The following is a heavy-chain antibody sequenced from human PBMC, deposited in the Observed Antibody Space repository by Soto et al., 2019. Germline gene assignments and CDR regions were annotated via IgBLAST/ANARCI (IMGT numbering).Heavy chain of an antibody. D-gene: IGHD3-3*01. V-gene: IGHV4-30-4*01. CDR1: GGSISSGDYY. CDR2: IYYSGST. J-gene: IGHJ5*02. Sequence: PSETLSLTCTVSGGSISSGDYYWSWIRQPTGKGLEWIGYIYYSGSTYYNPSLKSRVTMSVDTSKNQFSLKLSSVTAADTAVYYCARGRRDYGFWSTQGFDPWGQGALVTVSS. CDR3: ARGRRDYGFWSTQGFDP.